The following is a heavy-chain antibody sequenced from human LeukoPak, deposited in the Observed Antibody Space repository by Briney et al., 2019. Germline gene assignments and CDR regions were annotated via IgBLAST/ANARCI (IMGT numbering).Heavy chain of an antibody. Sequence: ASVKVSCKASGYTFTAYFMLWVRQAPGQGLEWMGRINPNSGGTNYAQKFQGRVTMTRDTSISIAYMELSRLRSDDTAVYYCAIDLGLAYCGGDCYSEDPWGQGTLVTVSS. V-gene: IGHV1-2*06. J-gene: IGHJ5*02. D-gene: IGHD2-21*02. CDR1: GYTFTAYF. CDR2: INPNSGGT. CDR3: AIDLGLAYCGGDCYSEDP.